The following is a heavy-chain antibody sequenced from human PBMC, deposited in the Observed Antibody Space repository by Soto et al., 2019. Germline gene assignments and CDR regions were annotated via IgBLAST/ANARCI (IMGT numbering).Heavy chain of an antibody. CDR2: IIGSGGGT. V-gene: IGHV3-23*01. J-gene: IGHJ3*02. D-gene: IGHD3-10*01. CDR3: VRDRGYPDSFDI. CDR1: GFIFSNYV. Sequence: GGSLRLSCAVSGFIFSNYVMSWVRQAPGKGLEWVSAIIGSGGGTYYADSVKGRFAISRDNAKNTLYLQMNSLRVEDTAVYFCVRDRGYPDSFDIWGPGTLVTVSS.